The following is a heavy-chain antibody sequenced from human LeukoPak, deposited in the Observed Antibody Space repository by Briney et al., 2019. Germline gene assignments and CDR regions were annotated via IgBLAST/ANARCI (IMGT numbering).Heavy chain of an antibody. D-gene: IGHD1-26*01. CDR1: GYTFTGYY. CDR2: INPNSGGT. CDR3: ATTVGATIVVYFDY. V-gene: IGHV1-2*02. Sequence: ASVTVSCTASGYTFTGYYMHWVRQAPGQGLGWMGWINPNSGGTNYAQKFQGRGTMTRDTSISTDYMELSRLRSDDTAVYYCATTVGATIVVYFDYWGQGTLVTVSS. J-gene: IGHJ4*02.